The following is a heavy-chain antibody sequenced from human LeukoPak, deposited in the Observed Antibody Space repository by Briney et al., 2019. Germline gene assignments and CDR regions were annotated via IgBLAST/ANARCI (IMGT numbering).Heavy chain of an antibody. Sequence: ASVKVSCKASGYTFTGYFMHWVRQDPSQGLQWMGWINPNTGGTDYAQKFQGRVTMTRDTSISTVYMELSSLRSDDTAVYYCARADSVPAGDYHYWYMDVWGKGTTVTVSS. CDR2: INPNTGGT. CDR1: GYTFTGYF. V-gene: IGHV1-2*02. D-gene: IGHD2-2*01. J-gene: IGHJ6*03. CDR3: ARADSVPAGDYHYWYMDV.